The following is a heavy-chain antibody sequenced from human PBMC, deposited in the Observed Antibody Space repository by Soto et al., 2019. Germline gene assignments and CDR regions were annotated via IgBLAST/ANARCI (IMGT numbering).Heavy chain of an antibody. CDR1: GFTFSIYG. V-gene: IGHV3-30*18. D-gene: IGHD6-13*01. CDR3: ANHEAADTFSDYYGMNV. CDR2: ISYDGSNK. J-gene: IGHJ6*02. Sequence: GGSLRLSCAASGFTFSIYGMYWVRQAPDKGLEWVAVISYDGSNKYYADSVKGRFTISRDSSKNTLYLQMDSLRAEDTAVYYCANHEAADTFSDYYGMNVWGQGTTVTVSS.